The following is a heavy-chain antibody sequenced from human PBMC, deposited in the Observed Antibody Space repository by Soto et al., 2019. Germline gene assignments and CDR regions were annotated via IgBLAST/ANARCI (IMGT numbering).Heavy chain of an antibody. CDR1: GGAFSSYA. CDR3: ARAIVVVVAAIYGMDV. J-gene: IGHJ6*02. D-gene: IGHD2-15*01. V-gene: IGHV1-69*13. CDR2: IIPIFDTA. Sequence: SVKVSCKASGGAFSSYAISWVRRAPGQGLEWMGGIIPIFDTANYAQKFQGRVTITADESTSTAYMELSSLRSEDTAVYYCARAIVVVVAAIYGMDVWGQGTTVTVSS.